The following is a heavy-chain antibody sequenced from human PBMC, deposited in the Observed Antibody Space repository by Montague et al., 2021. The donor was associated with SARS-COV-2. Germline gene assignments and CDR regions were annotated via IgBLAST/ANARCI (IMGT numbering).Heavy chain of an antibody. V-gene: IGHV4-4*07. CDR3: ARVEGMIGGITHFDY. Sequence: STSYDPSLQSRLTMTVDTSKNQFTLRLMSVTAADSAVYYCARVEGMIGGITHFDYWGQGLPVNVSA. CDR2: ST. D-gene: IGHD2-21*01. J-gene: IGHJ4*02.